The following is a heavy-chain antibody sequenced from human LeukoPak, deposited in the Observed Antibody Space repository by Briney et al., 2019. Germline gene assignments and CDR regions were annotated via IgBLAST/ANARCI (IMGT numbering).Heavy chain of an antibody. D-gene: IGHD5-24*01. CDR2: IHPADSRT. J-gene: IGHJ4*02. Sequence: GESLKISCKGSGYSFTNYWIGWVRQMPGKGLESMGVIHPADSRTTYSPSFQGQVTISADKSISTAYLQWSSLKASDTAMYYCARRRDGYNYVGTDYWGQGTLVTVSS. V-gene: IGHV5-51*01. CDR1: GYSFTNYW. CDR3: ARRRDGYNYVGTDY.